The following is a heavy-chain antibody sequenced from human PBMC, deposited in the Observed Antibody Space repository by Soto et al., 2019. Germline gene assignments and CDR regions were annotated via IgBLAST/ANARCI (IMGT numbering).Heavy chain of an antibody. CDR2: IYYSGST. CDR1: GGSISSGDYY. D-gene: IGHD3-22*01. V-gene: IGHV4-30-4*01. J-gene: IGHJ3*02. CDR3: ARDRPPTYYYDSSGPFGAFDI. Sequence: PSETLSLTCTVSGGSISSGDYYWSWIRQPPGKGLERIGYIYYSGSTYYNPSLKSRVTISVDTSKNQFSLKLSSVTAADTAVYYCARDRPPTYYYDSSGPFGAFDIWGQGTMVTVSS.